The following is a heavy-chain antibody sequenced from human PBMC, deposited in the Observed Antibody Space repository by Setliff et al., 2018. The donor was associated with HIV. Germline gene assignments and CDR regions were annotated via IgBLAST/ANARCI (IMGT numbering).Heavy chain of an antibody. CDR2: ISSTGNVM. Sequence: GGSLRLSCAASGFTFSNAWMNWVRQAPGKGLEWVSHISSTGNVMDYADFVKGRFTISRDNARKSLYLEMHSLRAEDTAVYYCASRGYNYGRRPVYFDRWGQGTLVTVSS. CDR3: ASRGYNYGRRPVYFDR. D-gene: IGHD5-18*01. CDR1: GFTFSNAW. J-gene: IGHJ4*02. V-gene: IGHV3-48*04.